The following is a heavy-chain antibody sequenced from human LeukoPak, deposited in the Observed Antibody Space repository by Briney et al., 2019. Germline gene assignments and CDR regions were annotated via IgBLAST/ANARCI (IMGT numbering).Heavy chain of an antibody. D-gene: IGHD3-22*01. CDR3: ARSYYYDSSGSSTIYYFDY. J-gene: IGHJ4*02. CDR2: INPNSGGT. V-gene: IGHV1-2*02. CDR1: GYTFTGYY. Sequence: ASVKVSCKASGYTFTGYYMHWVRQAPGQGLEWMGWINPNSGGTNYAQKFQGRITMTRDTSISTAYMELSRLRSDDTAVYYCARSYYYDSSGSSTIYYFDYWGQGTLVTVSS.